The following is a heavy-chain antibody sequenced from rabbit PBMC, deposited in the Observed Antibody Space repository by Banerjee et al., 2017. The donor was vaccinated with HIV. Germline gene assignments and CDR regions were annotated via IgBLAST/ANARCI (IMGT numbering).Heavy chain of an antibody. J-gene: IGHJ4*01. CDR2: IGVGSSGST. Sequence: QSLEESGGDLVQPEGSLTLTCTASGFSFSSSYYMCWVRQAPGKGLEWIACIGVGSSGSTYYASWAKGRFTISKTSSTTVTLQMTSLTAADTATYFCARRVFGSGYATIDLWGPGTLVTVS. D-gene: IGHD1-1*01. CDR1: GFSFSSSYY. CDR3: ARRVFGSGYATIDL. V-gene: IGHV1S40*01.